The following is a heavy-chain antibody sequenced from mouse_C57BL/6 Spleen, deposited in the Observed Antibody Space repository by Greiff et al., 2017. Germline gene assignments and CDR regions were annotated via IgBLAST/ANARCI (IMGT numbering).Heavy chain of an antibody. CDR1: GYAFSSYW. CDR2: IYPGDGDT. J-gene: IGHJ2*01. V-gene: IGHV1-80*01. CDR3: ARGSYYFDY. Sequence: VQLQQSGAELVKPGASVTISCKSSGYAFSSYWMNWVKQRPGTGLEWIGQIYPGDGDTNYNGTFKGKATMTANKSSSKAYMQLSSLTSEDSAVYFCARGSYYFDYWGQGTTLTVSS.